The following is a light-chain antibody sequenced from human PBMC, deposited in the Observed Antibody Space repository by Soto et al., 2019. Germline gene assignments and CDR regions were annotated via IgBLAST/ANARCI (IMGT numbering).Light chain of an antibody. CDR3: MEDTHAYT. CDR1: QSLVHSNGDTY. V-gene: IGKV2-30*02. J-gene: IGKJ2*01. CDR2: RVF. Sequence: DVVLTQSPLSLPVALGQPASISCRSSQSLVHSNGDTYLHWFHQRPGQSPRRLIYRVFNRDSEVPDRVSGSGSGTDFTLIISMVEAEDVGIYFCMEDTHAYTFVQGTKLEI.